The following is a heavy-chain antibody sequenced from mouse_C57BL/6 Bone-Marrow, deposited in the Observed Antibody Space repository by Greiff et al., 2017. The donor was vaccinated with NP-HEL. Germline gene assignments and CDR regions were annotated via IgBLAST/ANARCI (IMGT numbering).Heavy chain of an antibody. D-gene: IGHD1-1*01. J-gene: IGHJ3*01. CDR1: GYTFTSYW. V-gene: IGHV1-55*01. CDR3: AREEITTVVATRGWFAY. Sequence: VQLQQSGAELVKPGASVKMSCKASGYTFTSYWITWVKQRPGQGLEWIGDIYPGSGSTNYNEKFKSKATLTVDTSSSTAYMQLSSLTSEDSAVYYCAREEITTVVATRGWFAYWGQGTLVTVSA. CDR2: IYPGSGST.